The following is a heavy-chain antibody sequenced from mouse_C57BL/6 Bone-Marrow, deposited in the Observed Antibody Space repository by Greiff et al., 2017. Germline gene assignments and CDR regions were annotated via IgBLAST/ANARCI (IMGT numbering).Heavy chain of an antibody. CDR2: IYPRSGNT. J-gene: IGHJ4*01. V-gene: IGHV1-81*01. Sequence: QVQLQQSGAELARPGASVKLSCKASGYTFTSYGISWVKQRTGQGLEWIGEIYPRSGNTYYNEKFKGKATLTADKSSRTAYMELRSLTSEDSAVYFCAGVAPYYAMDYWGQGTSVTVSS. D-gene: IGHD1-1*02. CDR1: GYTFTSYG. CDR3: AGVAPYYAMDY.